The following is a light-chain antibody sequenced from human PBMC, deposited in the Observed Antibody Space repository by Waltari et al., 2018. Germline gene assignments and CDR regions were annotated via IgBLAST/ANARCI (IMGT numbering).Light chain of an antibody. V-gene: IGKV3-11*01. CDR2: DAS. Sequence: IVVTQSPASLSLSPGERATLSGRAIHTISTYLAWYQQKPGQAPRLLIYDASKRAPAIPVRFSGSGYGTDFTLTINSLEPEDFAVYYCQQRFTWPPFTFGGGTKIEIK. CDR1: HTISTY. CDR3: QQRFTWPPFT. J-gene: IGKJ4*01.